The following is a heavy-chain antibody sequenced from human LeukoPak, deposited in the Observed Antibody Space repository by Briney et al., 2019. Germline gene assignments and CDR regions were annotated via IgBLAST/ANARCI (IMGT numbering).Heavy chain of an antibody. CDR1: GGSISSSSYY. D-gene: IGHD6-13*01. Sequence: SETLSLTCTVSGGSISSSSYYWGWIRQPPGKGLEWIGSIYYSGSTYYNPSLKSRVTISVDTSKNQFSLKLSSVTAADTAVYYCARGQYSSSWYYYYYGMDVWGQGTTVTVSS. J-gene: IGHJ6*02. CDR2: IYYSGST. V-gene: IGHV4-39*07. CDR3: ARGQYSSSWYYYYYGMDV.